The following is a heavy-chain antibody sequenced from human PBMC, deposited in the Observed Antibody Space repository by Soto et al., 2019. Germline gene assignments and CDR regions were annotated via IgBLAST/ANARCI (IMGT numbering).Heavy chain of an antibody. D-gene: IGHD2-15*01. CDR3: AREPSPRADSAQTFDI. V-gene: IGHV1-69*12. CDR2: IIPIFGTA. Sequence: QVQLVQSGAEVKKPGSSVKVSCKASGGTFSSYAISWVRQATGQGRECLGGIIPIFGTAHYEQKFQGRVTITADESTRTAYMELSSLRSEDTAVYYCAREPSPRADSAQTFDIWGQGTMVTVSS. J-gene: IGHJ3*02. CDR1: GGTFSSYA.